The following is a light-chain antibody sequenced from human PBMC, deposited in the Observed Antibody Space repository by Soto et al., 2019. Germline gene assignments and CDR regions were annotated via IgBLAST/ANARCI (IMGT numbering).Light chain of an antibody. CDR2: EVN. CDR3: SLFAVSKSVV. V-gene: IGLV2-8*01. J-gene: IGLJ1*01. CDR1: SNDVGGYNY. Sequence: QSALTQPPSASGSPGQSVTISCTGTSNDVGGYNYVSWYQQHPGKAPKLMIYEVNKRPSGVPDRFSGYKSGNTASLTVSGLQAEDEADYYCSLFAVSKSVVFGTGSKVTV.